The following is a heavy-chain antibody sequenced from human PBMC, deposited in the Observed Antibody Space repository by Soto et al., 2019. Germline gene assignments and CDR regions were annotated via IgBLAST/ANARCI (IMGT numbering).Heavy chain of an antibody. J-gene: IGHJ5*02. CDR2: ISGSGGST. V-gene: IGHV3-23*01. CDR3: AQISIAARPWQARWFDH. Sequence: PGGSLRLSCAASGFTFSGYAMSWVRQAPGKGLEWVSAISGSGGSTYYADSVKGRFTISRDNSKNTLYLQMNSLRAEDTAVYYCAQISIAARPWQARWFDHWGQGTLVTVSS. D-gene: IGHD6-6*01. CDR1: GFTFSGYA.